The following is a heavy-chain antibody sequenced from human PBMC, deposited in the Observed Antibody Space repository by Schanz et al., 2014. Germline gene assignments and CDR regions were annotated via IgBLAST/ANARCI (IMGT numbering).Heavy chain of an antibody. Sequence: VQLVESGGGLVKPGGSVRVSCAASGFTFSTYSMNWVRQAPGKGLEWVSAISGSGGSTYYADSVKGRFTISRDNSKNTLYLQMNSLRAEDTAIYYCAKGRTVWSGSDRKYYFDYWGQGTLVTVSS. CDR3: AKGRTVWSGSDRKYYFDY. CDR1: GFTFSTYS. V-gene: IGHV3-23*04. J-gene: IGHJ4*02. CDR2: ISGSGGST. D-gene: IGHD1-26*01.